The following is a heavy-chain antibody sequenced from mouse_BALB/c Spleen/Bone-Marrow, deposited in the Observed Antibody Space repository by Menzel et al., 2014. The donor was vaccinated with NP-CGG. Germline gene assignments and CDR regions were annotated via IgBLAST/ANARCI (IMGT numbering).Heavy chain of an antibody. CDR1: GYTFTSYW. D-gene: IGHD1-1*01. CDR2: IYPGDGDT. CDR3: AGDGIYPAWFAY. V-gene: IGHV1-87*01. J-gene: IGHJ3*01. Sequence: QVHVKQSGAELARPGASVKLSCKASGYTFTSYWMQWVKQRPGQGLEWIGAIYPGDGDTRYTQKFKGKATLTADKSSSTAYLKLSSLSSEDSAVYYCAGDGIYPAWFAYWGQGTLVTVSA.